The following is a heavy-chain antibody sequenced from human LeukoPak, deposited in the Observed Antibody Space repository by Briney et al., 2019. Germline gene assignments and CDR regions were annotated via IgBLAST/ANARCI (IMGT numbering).Heavy chain of an antibody. CDR3: ARAAGIVGATPGY. CDR2: ISSSSSYI. Sequence: SGGSLRLSCAASGFTFSSYSMNWVRQAPGKGLEWVSSISSSSSYIYYADSVKGRFTISRDNAKNSLDLQMNSLRAEDTAVYYCARAAGIVGATPGYWGQGTLVTVSS. J-gene: IGHJ4*02. D-gene: IGHD1-26*01. V-gene: IGHV3-21*03. CDR1: GFTFSSYS.